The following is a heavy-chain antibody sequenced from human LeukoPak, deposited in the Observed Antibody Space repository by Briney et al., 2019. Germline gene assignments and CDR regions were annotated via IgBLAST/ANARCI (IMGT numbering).Heavy chain of an antibody. CDR2: ISGSGGST. CDR3: AKVGYSSGWYGDYFDY. V-gene: IGHV3-23*01. CDR1: GFTFSSYA. Sequence: PGGSLRLSCAASGFTFSSYAMSWVRQAPGKGLEWVSAISGSGGSTYYADSVKGRFTISRDNSKNTLYLQMNSLRAEDTAVYYCAKVGYSSGWYGDYFDYWGQGTLVTVSS. J-gene: IGHJ4*02. D-gene: IGHD6-19*01.